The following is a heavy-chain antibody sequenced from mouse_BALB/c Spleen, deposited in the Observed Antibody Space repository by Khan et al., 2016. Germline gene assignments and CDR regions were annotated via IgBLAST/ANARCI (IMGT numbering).Heavy chain of an antibody. V-gene: IGHV1S137*01. D-gene: IGHD2-1*01. CDR2: ISTYYGDT. Sequence: QVQLQQPGAELVRPGVSVKISCKGSGYTFTDYAMHWVKQSHAQSLEWIGVISTYYGDTSCNQKFEGKATMTVDKSSSTAYMELARLTSEDSAIYYCAREGLNYDYAMDYWGQGTSVTVSS. J-gene: IGHJ4*01. CDR1: GYTFTDYA. CDR3: AREGLNYDYAMDY.